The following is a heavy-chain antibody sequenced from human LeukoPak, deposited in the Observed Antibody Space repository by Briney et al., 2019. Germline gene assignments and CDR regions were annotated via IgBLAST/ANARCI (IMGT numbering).Heavy chain of an antibody. CDR3: AGFLAVAGTFEAGGLDY. CDR2: IIPIFGTA. V-gene: IGHV1-69*13. Sequence: SVKVSRKASGGTFSSYAISWVRQAPGQGLEWMGGIIPIFGTANYAQKFQGRVTITADESTSTAYMELSSLRSKDTAVYYCAGFLAVAGTFEAGGLDYWGQGTLVTVSS. D-gene: IGHD6-19*01. CDR1: GGTFSSYA. J-gene: IGHJ4*02.